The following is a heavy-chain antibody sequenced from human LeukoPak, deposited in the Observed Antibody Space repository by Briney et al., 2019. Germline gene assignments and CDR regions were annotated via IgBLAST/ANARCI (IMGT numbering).Heavy chain of an antibody. Sequence: GGSLRLSCATSGFTFSSYAMSWVRQAPGKGLEWVSAISGNGVSTYYADSVKGRFTISRDNSKNTLYLQMNSLRAEDTAVYYCAKDVGYYYGSGSSYYFDYRGQETLVTVSS. CDR3: AKDVGYYYGSGSSYYFDY. J-gene: IGHJ4*02. V-gene: IGHV3-23*01. CDR1: GFTFSSYA. D-gene: IGHD3-10*01. CDR2: ISGNGVST.